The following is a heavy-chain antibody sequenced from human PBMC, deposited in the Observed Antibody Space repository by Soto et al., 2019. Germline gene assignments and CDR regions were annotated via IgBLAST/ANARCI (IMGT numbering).Heavy chain of an antibody. CDR3: ASYITMVRGVITNWFDP. V-gene: IGHV4-59*08. Sequence: SETLSLTCTVSGGSISSYYWSWIRQPPGKGLEWIGYIYYTGSTNYNPSLKSRVTISVDTSKNTFSLKLSSVTAADTAVYYCASYITMVRGVITNWFDPWGQGTLVTVSS. CDR2: IYYTGST. D-gene: IGHD3-10*01. J-gene: IGHJ5*02. CDR1: GGSISSYY.